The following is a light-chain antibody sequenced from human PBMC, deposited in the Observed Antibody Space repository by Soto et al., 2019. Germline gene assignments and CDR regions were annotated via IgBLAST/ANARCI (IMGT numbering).Light chain of an antibody. CDR1: QSVSSSY. CDR3: LQDINYPWT. Sequence: PGERATLSCRASQSVSSSYLAWYQQKPGQAPRLLIYDASNRATGIPARFSGSGSGTDFTLAISSLQPEDSATYYCLQDINYPWTFGQGTKVDIK. CDR2: DAS. J-gene: IGKJ1*01. V-gene: IGKV3D-7*01.